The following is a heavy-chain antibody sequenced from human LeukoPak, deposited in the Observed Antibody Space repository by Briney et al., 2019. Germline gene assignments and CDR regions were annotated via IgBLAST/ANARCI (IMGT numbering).Heavy chain of an antibody. Sequence: PSETLSLTCTVSGGSISSSSYYLGWIRQPPGKGLEWIGSIYYSGSTYYNPSLQSRVTMSVDTSKNQFSLRLSSVTAADTAVYYCARLMIVFDYWGQGTLVTVSS. D-gene: IGHD3-22*01. CDR2: IYYSGST. V-gene: IGHV4-39*01. CDR3: ARLMIVFDY. CDR1: GGSISSSSYY. J-gene: IGHJ4*02.